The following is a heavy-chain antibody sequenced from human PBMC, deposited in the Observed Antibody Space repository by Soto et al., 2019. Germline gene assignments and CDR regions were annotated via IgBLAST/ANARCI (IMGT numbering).Heavy chain of an antibody. CDR3: ARVAPFGGVIVPYYYYGMDV. CDR2: ISAYNGNT. J-gene: IGHJ6*02. Sequence: RASVKVSCKASGYTFTSYGISWVRQAPGQGLEWMGWISAYNGNTNYAQKLQGRVTMTTDTSTSTAYMELRSLRSDDTAVYYCARVAPFGGVIVPYYYYGMDVWGQGTTVTVSS. CDR1: GYTFTSYG. D-gene: IGHD3-16*02. V-gene: IGHV1-18*01.